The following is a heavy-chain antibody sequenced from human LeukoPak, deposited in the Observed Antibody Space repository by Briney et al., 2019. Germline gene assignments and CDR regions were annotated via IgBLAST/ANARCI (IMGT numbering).Heavy chain of an antibody. Sequence: SQTLSLTCTVSGGSISSGDYYWSWIRQPPGKGLEWIGYIYYSGSTYCNPSLKSRVTISVDTSKNQFSLKLSSVTAADTAMYYCAREGLGTVTTHMDVWGQGTTVTVSS. V-gene: IGHV4-30-4*01. CDR2: IYYSGST. D-gene: IGHD4-17*01. CDR1: GGSISSGDYY. CDR3: AREGLGTVTTHMDV. J-gene: IGHJ6*02.